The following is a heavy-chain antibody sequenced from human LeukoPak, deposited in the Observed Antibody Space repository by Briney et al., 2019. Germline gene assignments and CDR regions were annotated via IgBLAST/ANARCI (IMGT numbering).Heavy chain of an antibody. D-gene: IGHD2-2*01. Sequence: PGGSLRLSCAASGFTFDDYAMHWVRQAPGKGLEWVSGISWNSGSIGYADSVKGRFTISRDNAKNSLYLQMNSLRAEDMALYYCAAAGYCSSTSCTDAFDIWGQGTMVTVSS. V-gene: IGHV3-9*03. J-gene: IGHJ3*02. CDR3: AAAGYCSSTSCTDAFDI. CDR1: GFTFDDYA. CDR2: ISWNSGSI.